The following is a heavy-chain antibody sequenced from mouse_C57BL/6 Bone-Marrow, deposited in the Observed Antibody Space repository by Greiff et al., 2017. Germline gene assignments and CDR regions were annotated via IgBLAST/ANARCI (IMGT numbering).Heavy chain of an antibody. V-gene: IGHV3-6*01. CDR3: ARGKNLDY. CDR2: ISYDGSN. CDR1: GYSITSGYY. J-gene: IGHJ2*01. Sequence: EVKLMESGPGLVKPSQSLSLTCSVTGYSITSGYYWNWIRQFPGNKLEWMGYISYDGSNNYNPSLKNRISITRDTSKNQFFLKLNAVTTEDTATYYCARGKNLDYWGRGTTPTVSA.